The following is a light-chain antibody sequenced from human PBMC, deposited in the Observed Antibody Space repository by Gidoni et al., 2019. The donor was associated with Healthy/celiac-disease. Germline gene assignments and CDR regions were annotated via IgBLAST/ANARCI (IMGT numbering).Light chain of an antibody. Sequence: QSVLTQPPSASWTPGQRVTISCSGSSSNIGSNTVNWYQQLPGTAPKLLIYSNNQRPSGVPDRFSGSKSGTSASLAISGLQSEDEADYYCAAWDDSLVVFGGGTKLTV. CDR2: SNN. V-gene: IGLV1-44*01. CDR3: AAWDDSLVV. J-gene: IGLJ2*01. CDR1: SSNIGSNT.